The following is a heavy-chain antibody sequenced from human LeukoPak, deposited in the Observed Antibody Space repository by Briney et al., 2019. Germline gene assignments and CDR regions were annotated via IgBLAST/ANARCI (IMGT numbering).Heavy chain of an antibody. CDR1: GFTFSRFV. J-gene: IGHJ4*02. V-gene: IGHV3-30*03. D-gene: IGHD3-10*01. CDR2: ISSDGSNE. Sequence: GRSLGLSCAASGFTFSRFVMHWVRQAPGKGLEWVTVISSDGSNEYYADSVRGRFTISRDNSKNTLYLQMNSLRPEDTAMYYCARGGTSGSGSYYISEYWGQGTLVTVSS. CDR3: ARGGTSGSGSYYISEY.